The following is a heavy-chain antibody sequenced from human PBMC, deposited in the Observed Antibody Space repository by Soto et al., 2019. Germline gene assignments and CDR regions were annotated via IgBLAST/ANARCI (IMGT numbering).Heavy chain of an antibody. CDR2: IYSGGST. CDR1: GFTVSSNY. Sequence: LRLSCAASGFTVSSNYMSWVRQAPGKGLEWVSVIYSGGSTYYADSVKGRSTISRDNSKNTLYLQMNSLRAEDTAVYYCARGPSSYYYGMDVWGQGTTVTVSS. CDR3: ARGPSSYYYGMDV. V-gene: IGHV3-53*01. J-gene: IGHJ6*02.